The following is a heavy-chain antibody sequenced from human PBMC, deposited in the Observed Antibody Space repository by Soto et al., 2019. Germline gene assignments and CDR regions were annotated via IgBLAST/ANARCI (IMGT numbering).Heavy chain of an antibody. Sequence: SQALSLTCVISGDSVSSNRAAWNWIRQSPSRGLEWLGRTYYRSKWYNDYAVSVKSRITIHPDTSKNQFSLQLNSVTPDDTAVYYCARWATPCQLGYRMDVPGQGTTVTVS. D-gene: IGHD2-15*01. V-gene: IGHV6-1*01. CDR3: ARWATPCQLGYRMDV. J-gene: IGHJ6*02. CDR2: TYYRSKWYN. CDR1: GDSVSSNRAA.